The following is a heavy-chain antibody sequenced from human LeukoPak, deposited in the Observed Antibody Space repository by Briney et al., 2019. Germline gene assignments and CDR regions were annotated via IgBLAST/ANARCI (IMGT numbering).Heavy chain of an antibody. CDR3: ARGENNYGYYYFDY. D-gene: IGHD5-18*01. Sequence: PGGSLRLSCAASEFTFSTYSMNWVRQAPGKGLEWVSSISSSSSYIYYAHSVKGRFTISRDNAKNSLYLQMNSLRAEDTAVYYCARGENNYGYYYFDYWGQGTLVTVSS. V-gene: IGHV3-21*01. CDR2: ISSSSSYI. J-gene: IGHJ4*02. CDR1: EFTFSTYS.